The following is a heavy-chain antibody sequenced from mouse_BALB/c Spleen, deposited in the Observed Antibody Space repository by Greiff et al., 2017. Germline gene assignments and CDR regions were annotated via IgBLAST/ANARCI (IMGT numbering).Heavy chain of an antibody. V-gene: IGHV1-9*01. J-gene: IGHJ4*01. Sequence: QVQLQQSGAELMKPGASVKISCKATGYTFSSYWIEWVKQRPGHGLEWIGEILPGSGSTNYNEKFKGKATFTADTSSNTAYMQLSSLTSEDSAVYYCARGGTTVVMDYWGQGTSVTVSS. D-gene: IGHD1-1*01. CDR3: ARGGTTVVMDY. CDR2: ILPGSGST. CDR1: GYTFSSYW.